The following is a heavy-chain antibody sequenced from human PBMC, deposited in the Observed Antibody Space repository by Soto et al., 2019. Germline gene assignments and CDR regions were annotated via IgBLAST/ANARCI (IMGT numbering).Heavy chain of an antibody. V-gene: IGHV4-31*03. CDR2: IHYSGST. CDR1: GGSISSGGYY. D-gene: IGHD3-9*01. CDR3: ARCDILTGYYPHSFEY. Sequence: SETLSLTCTVSGGSISSGGYYWSWIRQHPGKGLEWIGNIHYSGSTYYNPSLKSRVSISVDTSLSQFSLKLNSVTAADTAVYYCARCDILTGYYPHSFEYWGQGTLVTVSS. J-gene: IGHJ4*02.